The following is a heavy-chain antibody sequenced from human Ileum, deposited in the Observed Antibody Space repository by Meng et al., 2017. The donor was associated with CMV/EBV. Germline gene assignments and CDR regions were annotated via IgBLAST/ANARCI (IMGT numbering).Heavy chain of an antibody. CDR3: ARDRDAFDI. CDR2: ISYDGGNK. CDR1: GFTFSSYA. Sequence: GESLKISCAASGFTFSSYAMHWVRQAPGKGLEWVAVISYDGGNKYYADSVKGRFTISRDNSKNTLYLQMNSLRAEDTAVYYCARDRDAFDIWGQGTMVTVSS. V-gene: IGHV3-30-3*01. J-gene: IGHJ3*02.